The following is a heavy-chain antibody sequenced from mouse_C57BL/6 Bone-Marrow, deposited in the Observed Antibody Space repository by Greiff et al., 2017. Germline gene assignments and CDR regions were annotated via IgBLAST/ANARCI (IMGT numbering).Heavy chain of an antibody. V-gene: IGHV5-4*01. Sequence: EVQLVESGGGLVKPGGSLKLSCAASGFTFSSYAMSWVRQTPEKRLEWVATISDGGSYTYYPDNVKRRFTISRDNAKNNLYLQMSHLKSEDTAMYYCARDRTYWGQGTLVTVSA. CDR1: GFTFSSYA. CDR3: ARDRTY. CDR2: ISDGGSYT. J-gene: IGHJ3*01.